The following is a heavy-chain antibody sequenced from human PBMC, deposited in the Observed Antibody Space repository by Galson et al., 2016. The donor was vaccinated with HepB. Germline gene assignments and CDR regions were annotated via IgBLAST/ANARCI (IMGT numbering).Heavy chain of an antibody. CDR3: ARAKCPQCGGYLSSRRDSDYKAWFDP. V-gene: IGHV6-1*01. D-gene: IGHD3-10*01. CDR2: TYYRSKWYN. CDR1: GDSVSSNSAA. J-gene: IGHJ5*02. Sequence: CAISGDSVSSNSAAWNWIRQSPSRGLEWLGKTYYRSKWYNDYAVSVKGRMTINPDTSKNQFSLHLNSVTAADTAVYFCARAKCPQCGGYLSSRRDSDYKAWFDPWGQGTLVTVSS.